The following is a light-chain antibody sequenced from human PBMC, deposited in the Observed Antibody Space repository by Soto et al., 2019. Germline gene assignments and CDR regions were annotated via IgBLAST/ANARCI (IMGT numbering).Light chain of an antibody. V-gene: IGKV3-20*01. CDR2: GAS. J-gene: IGKJ1*01. CDR3: QQYGSSRWT. Sequence: EIVLTQSPGTLSLSPGERATLSCSASQSVSSSYLAWYQQKPGQAPRLLIYGASSRATGIPDRFSGSGSGTDFTLTISRLEPEDFAVYYCQQYGSSRWTCGQGTKVDIK. CDR1: QSVSSSY.